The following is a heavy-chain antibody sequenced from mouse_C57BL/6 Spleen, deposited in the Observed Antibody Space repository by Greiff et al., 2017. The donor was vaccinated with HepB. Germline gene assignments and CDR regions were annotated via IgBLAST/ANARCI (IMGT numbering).Heavy chain of an antibody. D-gene: IGHD1-1*01. V-gene: IGHV1-81*01. CDR3: APHYYGSSSFAY. CDR2: IYPRSGNT. Sequence: VQLVESGAELARPGASVKLSCKASGYTFTSYGISWVKQRTGQGLEWIGEIYPRSGNTYYNEKFKGKATLTADKSSSTAYMELRSLTSEDSAVYFCAPHYYGSSSFAYWGQGTLVTVSA. J-gene: IGHJ3*01. CDR1: GYTFTSYG.